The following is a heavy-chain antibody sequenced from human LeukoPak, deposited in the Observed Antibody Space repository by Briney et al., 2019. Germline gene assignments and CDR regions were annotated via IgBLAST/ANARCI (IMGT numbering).Heavy chain of an antibody. J-gene: IGHJ3*02. Sequence: SETLSLTCAVYGGSFSGYYWSWIRQPPGKGLEWIGEINHSGSTNYNPSLKSRVTISVDTSKNQFSLKLSSVTAADTAVYYCARARVTTSARRFLGAFDIWGQGTMVTVSS. D-gene: IGHD4-4*01. CDR3: ARARVTTSARRFLGAFDI. V-gene: IGHV4-34*01. CDR1: GGSFSGYY. CDR2: INHSGST.